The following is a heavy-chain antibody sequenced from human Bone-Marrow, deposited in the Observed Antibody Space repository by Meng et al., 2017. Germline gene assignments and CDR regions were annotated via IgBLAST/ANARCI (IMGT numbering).Heavy chain of an antibody. CDR1: GGSFSRFY. J-gene: IGHJ4*02. V-gene: IGHV4-34*01. CDR2: MNHSGST. Sequence: QVQLRQWGAGLLKPSETLSLTRAVYGGSFSRFYWNWFRQPPGKGLEWIAEMNHSGSTNINPSLKSRVTILADTSKNQFSLKVRSVTAADTAVYYCAREAYSTSLSSATGFDYWGQGTLVTVSS. CDR3: AREAYSTSLSSATGFDY. D-gene: IGHD6-13*01.